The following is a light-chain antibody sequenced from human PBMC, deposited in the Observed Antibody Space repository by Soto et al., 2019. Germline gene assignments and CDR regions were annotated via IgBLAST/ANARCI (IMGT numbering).Light chain of an antibody. V-gene: IGKV3-20*01. J-gene: IGKJ2*01. Sequence: DIVLTQSPGTLSLSPGERATLSCRASQSVSSSNLAWYQQNPGQAPWLLISGTSSRATGVPDRFSGSGSGTDFTLTSSRLEPEDFAVYYCQQYGSSPNTFGQGNKLEIK. CDR1: QSVSSSN. CDR2: GTS. CDR3: QQYGSSPNT.